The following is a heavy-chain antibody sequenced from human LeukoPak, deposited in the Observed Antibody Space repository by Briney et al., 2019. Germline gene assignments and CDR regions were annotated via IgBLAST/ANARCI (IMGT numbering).Heavy chain of an antibody. V-gene: IGHV1-2*02. CDR2: INPNSGGT. D-gene: IGHD4-11*01. J-gene: IGHJ4*02. Sequence: ASVKVSCKASGYAFTGYYMHWVRQAPGQGLEWMGWINPNSGGTNYAQKFQGRVTMTRDTSISTAYMELSRLRSDDTAVYYCAREGPGDYIFDYWGQGTLVTVSS. CDR1: GYAFTGYY. CDR3: AREGPGDYIFDY.